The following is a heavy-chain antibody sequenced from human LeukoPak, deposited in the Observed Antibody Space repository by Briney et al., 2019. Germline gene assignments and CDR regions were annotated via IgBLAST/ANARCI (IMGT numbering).Heavy chain of an antibody. V-gene: IGHV1-18*01. CDR2: ISAYNGNT. D-gene: IGHD3-10*01. CDR1: GYTFTSYG. CDR3: ARNSQISFIGSGSYYPIDP. Sequence: GASVKVSCKASGYTFTSYGISWVRQAPGQGLEWMGWISAYNGNTNYAQKLQGRVTMTTDTSTSTAYMELRSLRSDDTAVYYCARNSQISFIGSGSYYPIDPWGQGTLVTVSS. J-gene: IGHJ5*02.